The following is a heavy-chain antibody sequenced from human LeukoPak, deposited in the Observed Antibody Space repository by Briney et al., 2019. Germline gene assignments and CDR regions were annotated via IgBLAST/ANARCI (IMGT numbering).Heavy chain of an antibody. V-gene: IGHV4-30-4*08. CDR1: GGSISSGDYY. Sequence: TLSLTCTVSGGSISSGDYYWSWIRQPPGKGLEWIGYIYYSGSTYYNPSLKSRVTISVDTSKNQFSLKLSSVTAADTAVYYCARGRDYDILTGTLNWLDPWGQGTLVTVSS. CDR2: IYYSGST. J-gene: IGHJ5*02. CDR3: ARGRDYDILTGTLNWLDP. D-gene: IGHD3-9*01.